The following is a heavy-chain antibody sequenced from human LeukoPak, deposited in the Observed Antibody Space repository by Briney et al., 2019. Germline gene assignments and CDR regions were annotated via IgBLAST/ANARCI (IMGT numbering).Heavy chain of an antibody. CDR3: ARVHGSTCQLLDY. D-gene: IGHD4/OR15-4a*01. V-gene: IGHV1-18*01. CDR2: ISAYNGDT. CDR1: GYTFTTYG. Sequence: ASVKVSCKASGYTFTTYGVTWVRQAPRQGLEWMGWISAYNGDTKYAQKFQGRITMTTDTSTSTANMELSSLRSDDTAVYYCARVHGSTCQLLDYWGQGTLVTISS. J-gene: IGHJ4*02.